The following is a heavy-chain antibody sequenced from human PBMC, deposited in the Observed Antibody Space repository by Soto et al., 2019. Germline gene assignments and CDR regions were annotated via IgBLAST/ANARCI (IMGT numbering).Heavy chain of an antibody. J-gene: IGHJ4*02. V-gene: IGHV3-23*01. CDR3: AKDPERIAVAAYFDY. CDR1: GFSFSSYA. Sequence: PGGSLRLSCAASGFSFSSYATSGVRQAQGNVLEPVSAIISSGRSTYYAHSVKCRFTVSRPNSKNTLYLQMNSLRAEHTALYYCAKDPERIAVAAYFDYWAQGTLVTVSS. CDR2: IISSGRST. D-gene: IGHD6-19*01.